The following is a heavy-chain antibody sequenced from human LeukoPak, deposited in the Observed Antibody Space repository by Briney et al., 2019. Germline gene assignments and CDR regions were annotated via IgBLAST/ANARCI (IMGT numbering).Heavy chain of an antibody. V-gene: IGHV1-8*01. CDR2: MNPNSGNT. CDR1: RYTLTSYD. D-gene: IGHD3-22*01. Sequence: ASLQVSCKASRYTLTSYDINWVRQATAQGLEWMGWMNPNSGNTDYAQKLQGRVTMTRNTSISTVYMDASKLSDEDTDVYYCARTYYYDSSGSPGGYWGQGTLVTVSS. J-gene: IGHJ4*02. CDR3: ARTYYYDSSGSPGGY.